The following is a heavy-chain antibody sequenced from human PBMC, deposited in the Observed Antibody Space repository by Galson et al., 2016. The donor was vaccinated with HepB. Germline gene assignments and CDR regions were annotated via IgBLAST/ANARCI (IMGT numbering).Heavy chain of an antibody. CDR2: IKEDGSQK. CDR3: ARAGGVANGYALDI. J-gene: IGHJ3*02. Sequence: SLRLSCAVSGFTFNSHWVTWIRQAPGQGLEWVAKIKEDGSQKYYVDSVQGRFTISRDNAKNSLYLQMNSLRAEDTAVYYCARAGGVANGYALDIWGQGTMVSVSS. V-gene: IGHV3-7*04. CDR1: GFTFNSHW. D-gene: IGHD1-26*01.